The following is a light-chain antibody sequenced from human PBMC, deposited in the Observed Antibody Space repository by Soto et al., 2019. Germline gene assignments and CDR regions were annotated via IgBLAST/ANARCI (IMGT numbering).Light chain of an antibody. CDR1: QTINDT. CDR2: DVS. Sequence: LTVTCQASQTINDTLAWYQQKPGKAPYLLISDVSSLERGVPSRFSGSGSGTEFTLTISSLQPDDFATYYCQQYKTYPWTFGQGTKVDIK. J-gene: IGKJ1*01. V-gene: IGKV1-5*01. CDR3: QQYKTYPWT.